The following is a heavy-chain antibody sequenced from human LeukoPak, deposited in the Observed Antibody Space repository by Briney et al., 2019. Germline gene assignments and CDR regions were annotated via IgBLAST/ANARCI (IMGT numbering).Heavy chain of an antibody. CDR3: VRVHVGTDMVDIDY. Sequence: PGGSLRLSCAASGFTFADYAMHWVRQAPGKCLEWVSLISGDGGNTYYADSVKGRFTISRDNTKNSLYLQMNSLRAEDTAVYYCVRVHVGTDMVDIDYWGQGTLVTVSS. CDR1: GFTFADYA. CDR2: ISGDGGNT. V-gene: IGHV3-43*02. D-gene: IGHD5-18*01. J-gene: IGHJ4*02.